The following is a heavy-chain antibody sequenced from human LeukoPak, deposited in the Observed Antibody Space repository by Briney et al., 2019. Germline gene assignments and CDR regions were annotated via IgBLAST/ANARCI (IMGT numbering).Heavy chain of an antibody. CDR1: GFTVSSNY. CDR2: ISSSGGTI. V-gene: IGHV3-48*03. J-gene: IGHJ6*02. CDR3: ARSRRDNYYYYYGMDV. D-gene: IGHD5-24*01. Sequence: GGSLRLSCAASGFTVSSNYMTWVRQAPGKGLEWVSYISSSGGTIFYADSVKGRFTISRDNARNSLYLQMNSLRAEDTAVYYCARSRRDNYYYYYGMDVWGQGTTVTVSS.